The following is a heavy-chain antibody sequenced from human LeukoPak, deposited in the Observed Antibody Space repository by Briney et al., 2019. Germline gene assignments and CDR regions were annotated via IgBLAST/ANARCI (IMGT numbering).Heavy chain of an antibody. D-gene: IGHD3-3*01. CDR2: ISASGGST. V-gene: IGHV3-23*01. J-gene: IGHJ4*02. CDR1: GFTFSSYA. CDR3: AKGIWSGYRWYFDY. Sequence: GGSLRLSCAASGFTFSSYAMSWVRQAPGKGLKWVSAISASGGSTYYADSVKGRFTISRDNSKNTLYLQMNSLRAEDTAVYHCAKGIWSGYRWYFDYWGQGTLVTVSS.